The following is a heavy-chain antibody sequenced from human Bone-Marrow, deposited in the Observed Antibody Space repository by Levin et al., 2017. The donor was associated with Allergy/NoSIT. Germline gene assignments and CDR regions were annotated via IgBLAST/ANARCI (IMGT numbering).Heavy chain of an antibody. D-gene: IGHD3-10*01. CDR2: IDPNSGAT. CDR1: GFTVTGYL. Sequence: ASVKVSCKASGFTVTGYLLHWVRRAPGQGLEWMGLIDPNSGATNYAQKLQGRVTMTWDTSISTAYMDLNSLTFDDTAVYYCARDPPPPALSHYHLSDRRGLSGSFDSWGQGTLVTVSS. J-gene: IGHJ4*02. V-gene: IGHV1-2*02. CDR3: ARDPPPPALSHYHLSDRRGLSGSFDS.